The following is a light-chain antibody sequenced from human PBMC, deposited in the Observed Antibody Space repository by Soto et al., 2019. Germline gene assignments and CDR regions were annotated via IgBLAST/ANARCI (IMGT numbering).Light chain of an antibody. CDR3: SSYASSSTYV. J-gene: IGLJ1*01. CDR1: NSAVGSRNL. Sequence: QSALNQPASVSGSPGQSIPIPCPGTNSAVGSRNLVCWYQQHPGIAPKLIIYEGSRRPSGISHRFSGSRSGNTASLTISGLQAEDEADYYCSSYASSSTYVFGTGTKVTVL. CDR2: EGS. V-gene: IGLV2-14*02.